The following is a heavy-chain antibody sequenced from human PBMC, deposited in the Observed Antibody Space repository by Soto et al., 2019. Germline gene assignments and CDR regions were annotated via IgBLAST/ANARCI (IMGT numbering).Heavy chain of an antibody. J-gene: IGHJ4*02. D-gene: IGHD3-3*01. CDR1: GYTFTSHG. V-gene: IGHV1-18*04. Sequence: QVQLVQSEAEVKKPGASVKVSCKASGYTFTSHGISWVRQAPGQGLEWMGWISAYNGNTNYSQRLQGRVTMTTDTSTSTAYMELRSLRSDDTAVYYCARVLSDFWSGLKDYWGQGTLVTVSS. CDR3: ARVLSDFWSGLKDY. CDR2: ISAYNGNT.